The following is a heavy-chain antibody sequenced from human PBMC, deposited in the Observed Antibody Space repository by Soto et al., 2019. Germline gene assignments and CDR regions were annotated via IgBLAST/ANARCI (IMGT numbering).Heavy chain of an antibody. CDR3: ARDLGLPGNPIDY. CDR1: RFTFSYYA. Sequence: QVQLVEAGGGVVQPGRSLSLSCAASRFTFSYYAMHCVRQAPGKGLEWVAVISSDGSKKHYADSVKGRFTISRDNSKNTLYMHMNSLRAEDTAVYYCARDLGLPGNPIDYWGQGTLVTVSS. V-gene: IGHV3-30-3*01. D-gene: IGHD2-21*02. CDR2: ISSDGSKK. J-gene: IGHJ4*02.